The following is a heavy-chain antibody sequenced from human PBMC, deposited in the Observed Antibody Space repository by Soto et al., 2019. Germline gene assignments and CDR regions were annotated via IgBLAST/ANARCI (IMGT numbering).Heavy chain of an antibody. CDR1: GFTFSSYA. V-gene: IGHV3-30-3*01. J-gene: IGHJ4*02. CDR2: ISYDGSNK. D-gene: IGHD6-25*01. CDR3: ARDGDSSAVGHFDY. Sequence: QVQLVESGGGVVQPGRSLRLSCAASGFTFSSYAMHWVRQAPGKGLEWVAVISYDGSNKYYADSVKGRFTISRDNSKNTLYLQMNSRRAEDTAVYYCARDGDSSAVGHFDYWGQGTVVTVSS.